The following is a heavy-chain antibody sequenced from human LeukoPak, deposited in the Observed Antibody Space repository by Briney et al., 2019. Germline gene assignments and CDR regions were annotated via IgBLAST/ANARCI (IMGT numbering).Heavy chain of an antibody. CDR1: GYTLTELS. CDR2: FDPEDGET. CDR3: ATMVPVDTAMVTLPFDY. D-gene: IGHD5-18*01. V-gene: IGHV1-24*01. Sequence: ASVKVSCKISGYTLTELSMHWVRQAPGKGLEWMGGFDPEDGETIYAQKFRGRVTMTEDTSTDTAYMELSSLRSEDTAVYYCATMVPVDTAMVTLPFDYWGQGTLVTVSS. J-gene: IGHJ4*02.